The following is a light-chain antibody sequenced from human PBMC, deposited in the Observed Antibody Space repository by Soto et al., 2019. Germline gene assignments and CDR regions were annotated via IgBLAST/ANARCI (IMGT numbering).Light chain of an antibody. CDR1: SSDVGAYNC. V-gene: IGLV2-14*03. J-gene: IGLJ1*01. Sequence: QSALTQPASVSGSPGQSITISCTGTSSDVGAYNCVSWYQQHPGKVPKLMIYDVSDRPSGVSNRFSGSKSGNTASLTISGLQAEDEADYYCSSFTRSNSYVFGTGTKLTVL. CDR2: DVS. CDR3: SSFTRSNSYV.